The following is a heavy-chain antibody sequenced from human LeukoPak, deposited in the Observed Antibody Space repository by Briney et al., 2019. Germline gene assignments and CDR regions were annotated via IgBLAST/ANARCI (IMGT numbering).Heavy chain of an antibody. D-gene: IGHD1-26*01. V-gene: IGHV3-49*04. CDR1: GFTLGDYA. CDR2: LRSKSHSRTT. Sequence: RSLRLSCTASGFTLGDYALNWVRQAPGKGLEWVGFLRSKSHSRTTEYAASAEGRFIISRDDSKSIAYLQMNSLKPEDTAVYYCSRAQTEVGAKYYFDYWGQGTLVTVSS. CDR3: SRAQTEVGAKYYFDY. J-gene: IGHJ4*02.